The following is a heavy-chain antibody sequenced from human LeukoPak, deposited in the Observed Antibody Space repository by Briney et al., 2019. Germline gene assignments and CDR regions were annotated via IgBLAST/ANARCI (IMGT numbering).Heavy chain of an antibody. V-gene: IGHV3-7*01. J-gene: IGHJ4*02. Sequence: GGSLRLSCAASGFTFSSFGMNWVRQAPGKGLEWVANIKQDGSEKYYVDSVKGRFAISRDNAKNSLYLQMSSLRAEDTAVYYCARGESYRFDYWGQGTLVTVSS. D-gene: IGHD3-16*01. CDR3: ARGESYRFDY. CDR2: IKQDGSEK. CDR1: GFTFSSFG.